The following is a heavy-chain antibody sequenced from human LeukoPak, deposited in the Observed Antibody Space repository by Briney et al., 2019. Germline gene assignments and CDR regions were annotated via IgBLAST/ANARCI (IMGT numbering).Heavy chain of an antibody. CDR3: ARALYDFWSRTYYGMDV. CDR1: GGTFSSYA. J-gene: IGHJ6*02. V-gene: IGHV1-69*05. Sequence: ASVKVSCKASGGTFSSYAISWVRQAPGQGLEWMGGIIPIFGTANYAQKFQGRVTMTRNTSISTAYMELSSLRSEDTAVYYCARALYDFWSRTYYGMDVWGQGTTVTVSS. D-gene: IGHD3-3*01. CDR2: IIPIFGTA.